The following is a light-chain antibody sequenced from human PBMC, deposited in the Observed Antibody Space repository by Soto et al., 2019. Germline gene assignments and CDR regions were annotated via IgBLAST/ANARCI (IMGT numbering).Light chain of an antibody. CDR2: DVS. CDR3: SSYTSSSTHYV. V-gene: IGLV2-14*01. Sequence: QSALTQPASVSGSPGQSITISCTGTSSDVGGYNYVSWYQQHPGKAPKLMIYDVSNRPSGVSNRFSGSKSGNTASLTISWLQAEDVADYYCSSYTSSSTHYVFGTGTKVTVL. J-gene: IGLJ1*01. CDR1: SSDVGGYNY.